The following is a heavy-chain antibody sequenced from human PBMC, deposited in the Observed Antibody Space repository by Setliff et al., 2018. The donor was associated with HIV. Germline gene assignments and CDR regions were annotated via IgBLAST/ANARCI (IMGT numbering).Heavy chain of an antibody. Sequence: ASVKVSCKASGYTFTGYYMHWVRQAPGRGLEWMGWINPNSGGTNYAQKFQGRVTMTRDTSISTAYMELSSLRPDDTAIYYCVKPYTGYYYDGSVYDDFWGQGTLVTVSS. V-gene: IGHV1-2*02. CDR3: VKPYTGYYYDGSVYDDF. D-gene: IGHD3-22*01. J-gene: IGHJ4*02. CDR2: INPNSGGT. CDR1: GYTFTGYY.